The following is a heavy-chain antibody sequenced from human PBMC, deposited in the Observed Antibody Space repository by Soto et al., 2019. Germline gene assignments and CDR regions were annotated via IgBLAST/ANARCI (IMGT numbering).Heavy chain of an antibody. Sequence: XSVKVSCNASGYTFTSYDINWVRQATGQGLEWMGWMNPNSGNTDYAQQFQGRLTMTRDTSINTAYMELSSLRSEDTAVYYCARPHDYIWGGYPTIQSYGMDVWGQRTTVTVSS. CDR2: MNPNSGNT. V-gene: IGHV1-8*01. D-gene: IGHD3-16*02. J-gene: IGHJ6*02. CDR1: GYTFTSYD. CDR3: ARPHDYIWGGYPTIQSYGMDV.